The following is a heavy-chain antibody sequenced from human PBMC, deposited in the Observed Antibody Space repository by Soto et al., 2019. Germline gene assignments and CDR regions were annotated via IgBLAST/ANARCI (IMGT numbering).Heavy chain of an antibody. CDR1: GGSISSGGYH. V-gene: IGHV4-31*03. J-gene: IGHJ5*02. Sequence: TLSLPCTVSGGSISSGGYHWSWIRQNPGKGLEWIGYIYYSGSTHYNPSLKSRVTISVDTSKNQFSLKLSSVTAADTAVYYCARASVVVVPAAMLVRWFDLWGKGTLVT. D-gene: IGHD2-2*01. CDR3: ARASVVVVPAAMLVRWFDL. CDR2: IYYSGST.